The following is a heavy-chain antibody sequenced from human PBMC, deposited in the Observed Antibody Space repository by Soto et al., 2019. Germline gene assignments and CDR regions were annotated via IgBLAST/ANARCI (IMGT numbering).Heavy chain of an antibody. Sequence: SETLSLTCTVSGGSISGYYWSWIRQHPGKGLEWIGYIHYSGTTNYNSSLKSRVTMSVDTSKNHLPLKLSSVTAADTAVYYCARSYNTTWTSWGPWGQGTLVTVSS. CDR3: ARSYNTTWTSWGP. CDR1: GGSISGYY. J-gene: IGHJ5*02. CDR2: IHYSGTT. D-gene: IGHD1-20*01. V-gene: IGHV4-59*12.